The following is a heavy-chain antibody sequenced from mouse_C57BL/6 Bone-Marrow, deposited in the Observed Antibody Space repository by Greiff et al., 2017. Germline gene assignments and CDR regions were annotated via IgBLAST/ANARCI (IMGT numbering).Heavy chain of an antibody. CDR2: ISSGGDYI. V-gene: IGHV5-9-1*02. Sequence: EVHLVESGEGLVKPGGSLKLSCAASGFTFSSYAMSWVRQTPEKRLEWVAYISSGGDYIYYADTVKGRFTISRDNARNTLYLQMSSLKSEDTAMHYSVTTVVDYAMAYWGQGTSVTVSS. CDR1: GFTFSSYA. D-gene: IGHD1-1*01. J-gene: IGHJ4*01. CDR3: VTTVVDYAMAY.